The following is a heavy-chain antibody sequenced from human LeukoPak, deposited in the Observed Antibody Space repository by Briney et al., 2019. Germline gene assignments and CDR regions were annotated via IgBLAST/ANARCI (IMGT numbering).Heavy chain of an antibody. V-gene: IGHV4-31*03. J-gene: IGHJ4*02. CDR1: GGSISSGGYY. CDR2: IYYSGST. CDR3: ARVGREYDYVWGGYRQPLDY. D-gene: IGHD3-16*02. Sequence: SQTLSLTCTVSGGSISSGGYYWSWIRQHPGKGLEWIGYIYYSGSTYYNPSLKSRVTISVDTSKNQFSLKLSSVTAADTAVYYCARVGREYDYVWGGYRQPLDYWGQGTLVTVSS.